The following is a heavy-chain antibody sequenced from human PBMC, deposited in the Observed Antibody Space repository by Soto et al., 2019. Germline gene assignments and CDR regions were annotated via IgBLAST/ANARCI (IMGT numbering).Heavy chain of an antibody. CDR1: GFTFSSYG. J-gene: IGHJ4*02. CDR2: IWSDGSNK. CDR3: ARGYNYDYIWGSYRYTSTVDY. D-gene: IGHD3-16*02. Sequence: QVQLVESGGGVVQPGRSLRLSCAASGFTFSSYGMHWVRQAPGKGLEWVAVIWSDGSNKYYADSVKGRFTISRDNSKNTLYLQMNSLRAEDTAVYYCARGYNYDYIWGSYRYTSTVDYWGQGTLVTVSS. V-gene: IGHV3-33*01.